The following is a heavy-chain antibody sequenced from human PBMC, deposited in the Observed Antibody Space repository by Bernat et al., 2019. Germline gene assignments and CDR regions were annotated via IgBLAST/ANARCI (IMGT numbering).Heavy chain of an antibody. D-gene: IGHD2-21*02. V-gene: IGHV3-72*01. Sequence: EVQLVESGGGLVQPGGSLRLSCAGSGFTLSDHYMDWIRQAPGKGLEWVGLTRDKAKSYTTEYAASVKGRFTISRDDSGNSLYLQMNSLKSEDTAVYYCARLPTSVVVTAGWGQGTLVIVSS. CDR1: GFTLSDHY. J-gene: IGHJ4*02. CDR3: ARLPTSVVVTAG. CDR2: TRDKAKSYTT.